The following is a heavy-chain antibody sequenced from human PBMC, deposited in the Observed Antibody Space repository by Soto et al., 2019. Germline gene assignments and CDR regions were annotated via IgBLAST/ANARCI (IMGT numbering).Heavy chain of an antibody. J-gene: IGHJ5*02. CDR3: ARDNRGLTMVRGVITRWFDP. Sequence: PSETLSLTCTVSGGSINTYSWSWIRQPPGKGLEWIGYIYYSGSSSYNPSLKSRVTMSADTSENQFSLKLSSVTAADTAVYYCARDNRGLTMVRGVITRWFDPWGQGTLVTVSS. CDR1: GGSINTYS. V-gene: IGHV4-59*12. D-gene: IGHD3-10*01. CDR2: IYYSGSS.